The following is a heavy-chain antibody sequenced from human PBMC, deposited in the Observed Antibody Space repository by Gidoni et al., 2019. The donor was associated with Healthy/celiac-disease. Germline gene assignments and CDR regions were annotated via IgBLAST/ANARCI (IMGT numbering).Heavy chain of an antibody. CDR1: GGSISSGSYY. V-gene: IGHV4-61*02. Sequence: QVQLQESGPGLVKPSQTLSLTCTVSGGSISSGSYYWSWIRQPAGKGLEWIGRIYTSGSTNYNPSLKSRVTISVDTSKNQFSLKLSSVTAADTAVYYCAREDQQLFDYWGQGTLVTVSS. CDR2: IYTSGST. J-gene: IGHJ4*02. CDR3: AREDQQLFDY. D-gene: IGHD6-13*01.